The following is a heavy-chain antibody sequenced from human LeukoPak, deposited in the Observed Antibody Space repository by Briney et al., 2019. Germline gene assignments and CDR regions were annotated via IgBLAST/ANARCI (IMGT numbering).Heavy chain of an antibody. D-gene: IGHD3-10*01. J-gene: IGHJ5*01. V-gene: IGHV4-34*01. CDR1: GGSFSGYY. CDR3: RPRGVIIKSWFDS. Sequence: SETLSLTCAVYGGSFSGYYWSWIRQPPGKGLEWIGEINHSGSTNYNPSLKSRVTILLHTSKNHFSLNLSSVTAADTAVYARRPRGVIIKSWFDSWGQGTLVTVSS. CDR2: INHSGST.